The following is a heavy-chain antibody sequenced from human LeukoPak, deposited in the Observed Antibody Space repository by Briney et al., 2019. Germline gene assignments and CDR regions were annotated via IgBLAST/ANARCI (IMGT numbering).Heavy chain of an antibody. CDR1: GFTLHDHG. Sequence: GGSLRLSCAASGFTLHDHGMSWVRQAPGKGLEWVSGIAWNGGSTGYVDSVKGRFTISRDDAKNSLYLQMNSLRAEDTALYYCAKEMGSSQPFDYWGQGTLVTVSS. CDR3: AKEMGSSQPFDY. V-gene: IGHV3-20*04. CDR2: IAWNGGST. J-gene: IGHJ4*02. D-gene: IGHD3-10*01.